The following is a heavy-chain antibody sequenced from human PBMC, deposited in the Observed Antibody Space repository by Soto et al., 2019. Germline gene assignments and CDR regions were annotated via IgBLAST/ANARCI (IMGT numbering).Heavy chain of an antibody. CDR3: ASMGVIVVLPAATIDS. J-gene: IGHJ4*02. V-gene: IGHV3-7*01. D-gene: IGHD2-2*01. CDR1: GFTFSRYW. CDR2: INQDGREI. Sequence: EVQLVESGGGLVQPGGSLRLSCAASGFTFSRYWMSWVRQAPGKGLEWVANINQDGREIDYVDSVKGRFTISRDNAKNALYLEMNSLRGEDTGVYYCASMGVIVVLPAATIDSWGQGTLVTVSS.